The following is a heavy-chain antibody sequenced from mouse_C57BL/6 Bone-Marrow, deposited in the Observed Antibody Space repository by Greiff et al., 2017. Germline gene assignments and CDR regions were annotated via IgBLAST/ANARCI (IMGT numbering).Heavy chain of an antibody. J-gene: IGHJ2*01. CDR1: GYTFTDYY. Sequence: EVQLQQSGPELVKPGASVKISCKASGYTFTDYYMNWVKQSHGKSLEWIGDINPNNGGTSYNQKFKGKATLTVDKSSSTAYMELRSLTSEDSAVYYWARWGTTVLDYFDYWGQGTTLTVSS. CDR3: ARWGTTVLDYFDY. V-gene: IGHV1-26*01. CDR2: INPNNGGT. D-gene: IGHD1-1*01.